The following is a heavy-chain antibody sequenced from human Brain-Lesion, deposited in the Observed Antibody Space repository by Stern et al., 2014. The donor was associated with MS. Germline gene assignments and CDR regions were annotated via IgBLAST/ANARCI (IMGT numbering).Heavy chain of an antibody. CDR2: ISWNSGSI. V-gene: IGHV3-9*01. Sequence: VQLVESGGGLVQPGRSLRLSCAASGFTFDDYAMHWVRQAPGQGLEWVSGISWNSGSIGYADSEKGRFTISRDNAKNSLYLQMNSLRAEDTALYYCAKDTYDSSGYYGWYFDYWGQGTLVTVSS. CDR3: AKDTYDSSGYYGWYFDY. J-gene: IGHJ4*02. D-gene: IGHD3-22*01. CDR1: GFTFDDYA.